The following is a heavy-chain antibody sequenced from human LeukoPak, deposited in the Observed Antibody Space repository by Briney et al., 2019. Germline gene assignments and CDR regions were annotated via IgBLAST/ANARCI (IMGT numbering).Heavy chain of an antibody. V-gene: IGHV3-23*01. CDR3: AKDRSDYYDSSGYDT. CDR2: ISGSGGST. J-gene: IGHJ4*02. CDR1: GFTFSSYW. D-gene: IGHD3-22*01. Sequence: GGSLRLSCAASGFTFSSYWMSWVRQAPGKGLEWVSAISGSGGSTYYADSVKGRFTISRDNSKNTLYLQMNSLRAEDTAVYYCAKDRSDYYDSSGYDTWGQGTLVTVSS.